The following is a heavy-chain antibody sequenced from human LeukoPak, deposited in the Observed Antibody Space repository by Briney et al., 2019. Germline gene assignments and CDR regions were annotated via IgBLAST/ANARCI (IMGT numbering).Heavy chain of an antibody. CDR3: ARGNYYGSGSYFDY. D-gene: IGHD3-10*01. CDR1: GYTFTGYY. CDR2: INPNSGGT. V-gene: IGHV1-2*04. J-gene: IGHJ4*02. Sequence: ASVKVSCKASGYTFTGYYMHWVRQAPGQGLEWMGWINPNSGGTNYAQKFQGWVTMTRDTSISTACMELSRLRSDDTAVYYCARGNYYGSGSYFDYWGQGTLVTVSS.